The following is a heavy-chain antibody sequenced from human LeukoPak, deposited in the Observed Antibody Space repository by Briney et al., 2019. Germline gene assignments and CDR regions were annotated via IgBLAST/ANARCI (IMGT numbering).Heavy chain of an antibody. CDR1: GDSISTVTSY. J-gene: IGHJ4*02. D-gene: IGHD4-11*01. V-gene: IGHV4-39*07. CDR2: ISYSEST. Sequence: IPSETLSLTCIVSGDSISTVTSYWGWIRQPPGKDLEWIGTISYSESTYYNPSLKSRVTISVDKSKNHFSLKLTSVTAADTAVYFCARDSNIARFFIWGQGTLVTVSS. CDR3: ARDSNIARFFI.